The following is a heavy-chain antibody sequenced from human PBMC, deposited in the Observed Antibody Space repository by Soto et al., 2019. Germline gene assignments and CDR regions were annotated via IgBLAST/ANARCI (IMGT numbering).Heavy chain of an antibody. CDR3: ARESEDLTSNFDY. CDR1: GFNFSNYA. V-gene: IGHV3-30*03. J-gene: IGHJ4*02. Sequence: GGSLRLSCAASGFNFSNYAMHWVRQAPGKGLEWLAIISYEGSNKYSADSVKGRFTISRDNAKNSLYLEMNSLRAEDTAVYYCARESEDLTSNFDYWGQGTLVTVS. CDR2: ISYEGSNK.